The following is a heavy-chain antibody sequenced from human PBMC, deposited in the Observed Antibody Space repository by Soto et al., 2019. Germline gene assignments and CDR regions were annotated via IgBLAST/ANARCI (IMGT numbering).Heavy chain of an antibody. V-gene: IGHV4-4*02. J-gene: IGHJ4*02. D-gene: IGHD3-10*01. Sequence: QVQLQESGPGLVKPSGTLSLTCAVSSDSISNTYWWSWVRQPPGKGLEWIGEIFHSGSTNYNPSLKTRVTMSVDMSKNQFSLKVTSVTAADTAVYFCARADYHGPIDYWGQGTLVTVSS. CDR1: SDSISNTYW. CDR3: ARADYHGPIDY. CDR2: IFHSGST.